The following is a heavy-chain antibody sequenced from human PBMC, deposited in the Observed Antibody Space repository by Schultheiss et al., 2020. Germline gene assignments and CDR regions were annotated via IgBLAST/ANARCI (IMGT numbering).Heavy chain of an antibody. CDR1: GDSISSDDYY. CDR3: ARENGYFGHFDF. J-gene: IGHJ4*02. D-gene: IGHD3-9*01. Sequence: SETLSLTCSVSGDSISSDDYYWSWIRQSPGKGLEWIGYILHSGRTNYNPSLKSRLTFSVDRDKNHFSLKVTSVTAADTAVYFCARENGYFGHFDFWGQGALVTVSS. CDR2: ILHSGRT. V-gene: IGHV4-30-4*01.